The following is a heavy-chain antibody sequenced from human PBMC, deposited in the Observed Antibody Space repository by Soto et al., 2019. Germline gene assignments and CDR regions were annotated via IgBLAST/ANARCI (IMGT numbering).Heavy chain of an antibody. CDR2: TRNKANSYTT. CDR3: GRGIKRGPNW. CDR1: GFTLSDHT. D-gene: IGHD1-1*01. J-gene: IGHJ4*02. V-gene: IGHV3-72*01. Sequence: EGQLVESGGGLVQPGGSLRLSCAASGFTLSDHTIDWVRQAPGKGLEWVGQTRNKANSYTTQYAAPVKGRVTISRDGSNHSLYLRRSRLTIEAPAVYYCGRGIKRGPNWWGQGTLVSVSS.